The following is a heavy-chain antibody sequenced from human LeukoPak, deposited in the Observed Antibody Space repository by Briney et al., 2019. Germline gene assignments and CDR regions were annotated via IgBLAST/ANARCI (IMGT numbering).Heavy chain of an antibody. J-gene: IGHJ4*02. CDR2: INHSGST. CDR1: GGSFSGYY. V-gene: IGHV4-34*01. CDR3: ARWFCSSTSCYVDY. Sequence: SETLSLTCAVYGGSFSGYYWSWIRQPPGKGLEWIGEINHSGSTNYNPSLKSRVTISVDTSKNQFSLKLSSVTAADTAVYYCARWFCSSTSCYVDYWGQGTLVTVSS. D-gene: IGHD2-2*01.